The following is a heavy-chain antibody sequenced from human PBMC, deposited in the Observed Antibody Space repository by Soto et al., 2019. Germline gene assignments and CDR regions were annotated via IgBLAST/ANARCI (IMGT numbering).Heavy chain of an antibody. D-gene: IGHD3-10*01. V-gene: IGHV4-31*03. J-gene: IGHJ5*02. Sequence: SETLSLTCTVSGGSISSSGNYWSWIRHHPGKGLEFIGYIYYSGSTYYNPSLKSRVTISVDTSKNQFSLKLSSVTAADTAVYYCARYFYASALGFAPWGQGTLVTGSS. CDR3: ARYFYASALGFAP. CDR2: IYYSGST. CDR1: GGSISSSGNY.